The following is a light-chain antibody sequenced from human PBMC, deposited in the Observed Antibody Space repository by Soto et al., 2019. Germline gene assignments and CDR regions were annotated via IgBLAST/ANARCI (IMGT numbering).Light chain of an antibody. V-gene: IGKV3-15*01. CDR3: QQYHDWPGT. CDR1: QSVSSK. J-gene: IGKJ1*01. Sequence: EIVLTQSQGTLSVSPGERATLSCRASQSVSSKLAWYQQKPGQAPRLLFYGASTGATGIPARFSGSGSETEFTLSISSLQSEDFAVYYCQQYHDWPGTFGQGTKVEIK. CDR2: GAS.